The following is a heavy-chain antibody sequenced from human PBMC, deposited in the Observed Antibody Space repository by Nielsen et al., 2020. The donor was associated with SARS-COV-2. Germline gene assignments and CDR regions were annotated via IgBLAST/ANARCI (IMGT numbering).Heavy chain of an antibody. V-gene: IGHV1-3*01. D-gene: IGHD1-26*01. CDR1: GYTFTTYS. Sequence: ASVKVSCKASGYTFTTYSIHWVRQAPRRGLEWMGWINPGDGDTKYSQKFQGRVTFTMDASASIAYMDLSSLKSGDTTIYYCASEHSGGLDYWGQGTLVTVSS. CDR2: INPGDGDT. J-gene: IGHJ4*02. CDR3: ASEHSGGLDY.